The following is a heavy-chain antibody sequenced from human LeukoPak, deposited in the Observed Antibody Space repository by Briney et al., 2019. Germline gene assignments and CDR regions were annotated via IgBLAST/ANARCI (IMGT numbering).Heavy chain of an antibody. CDR3: ARQIPSWQWHHYYYYYMDV. CDR1: GGSISSSSYY. V-gene: IGHV4-39*01. D-gene: IGHD6-19*01. Sequence: AETLSLTCTVSGGSISSSSYYWGWLRQPPGKGLEWIGSIYYSGSTYYNPSLKSRVTISVDTSKNQFSLKLSSVTAADTAVYYCARQIPSWQWHHYYYYYMDVWGKGTTVTVS. CDR2: IYYSGST. J-gene: IGHJ6*03.